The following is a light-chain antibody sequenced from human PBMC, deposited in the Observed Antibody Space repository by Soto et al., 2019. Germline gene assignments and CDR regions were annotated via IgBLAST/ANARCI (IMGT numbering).Light chain of an antibody. CDR1: SSDVGGYNY. CDR2: DVS. J-gene: IGLJ3*02. CDR3: SSYTSSSTPWV. Sequence: ALTQPASVSGSPGQSITISCTGTSSDVGGYNYVSWYQQHPGKAPKLMIYDVSNRPSGVSNRFSGSKSGNTASLPISGLQAEDEADYYCSSYTSSSTPWVFGGGTKVTVL. V-gene: IGLV2-14*01.